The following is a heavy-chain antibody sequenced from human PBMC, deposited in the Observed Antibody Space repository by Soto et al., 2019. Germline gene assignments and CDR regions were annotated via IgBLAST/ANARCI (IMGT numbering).Heavy chain of an antibody. CDR3: AKSRYADSSGDVYDY. D-gene: IGHD3-22*01. V-gene: IGHV3-23*01. Sequence: EVQLLESGGGLVQPGGSLSLSCAASASTFNKYAMSCVRQAPGKGLEWVSGIGGSGRTTYDADSVKGRFNISRDNSNNTLFLHMNRLRAEDTAGYYCAKSRYADSSGDVYDYWGQGTMVTGSS. J-gene: IGHJ4*02. CDR1: ASTFNKYA. CDR2: IGGSGRTT.